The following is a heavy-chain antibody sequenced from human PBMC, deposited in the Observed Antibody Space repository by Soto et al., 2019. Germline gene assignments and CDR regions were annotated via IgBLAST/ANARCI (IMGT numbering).Heavy chain of an antibody. CDR2: IGGSSGTT. V-gene: IGHV3-23*01. CDR3: AKFKGFNWNYVFDY. D-gene: IGHD1-7*01. J-gene: IGHJ4*02. CDR1: GLTFSNFA. Sequence: XGSLKLSCEVSGLTFSNFAMSWVRQAPGKGLEWASAIGGSSGTTFYADSVKGRFTISKDYAKNMLYLQMNSLRAEDTAVYYCAKFKGFNWNYVFDYWGQGVPVTVSS.